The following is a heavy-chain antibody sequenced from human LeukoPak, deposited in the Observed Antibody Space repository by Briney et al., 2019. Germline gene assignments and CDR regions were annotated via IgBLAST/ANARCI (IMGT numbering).Heavy chain of an antibody. D-gene: IGHD2-2*01. V-gene: IGHV1-2*02. J-gene: IGHJ6*02. Sequence: ASVKVSCKASGYTFTGYYMHWVRQAPGQGLEWMRWINPNSVGTNYAQKFQGRVTMTRDTSISTPYMELSRLRSDDTAVYYCARVRYCSSTSCYDYYYGMDVWGRGTTVTVSS. CDR2: INPNSVGT. CDR3: ARVRYCSSTSCYDYYYGMDV. CDR1: GYTFTGYY.